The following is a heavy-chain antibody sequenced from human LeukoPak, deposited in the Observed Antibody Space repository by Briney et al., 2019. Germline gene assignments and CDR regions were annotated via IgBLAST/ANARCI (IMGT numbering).Heavy chain of an antibody. CDR3: AREVSGLRTDAFDI. D-gene: IGHD5-12*01. J-gene: IGHJ3*02. CDR2: ISSSSSYI. V-gene: IGHV3-21*01. Sequence: GGSLRLSCAASGFTFDDYAMNWVRQAPGKGLEWVSSISSSSSYIYYADSVKGRFTISRDNAKNSLYLQMNSLRAEDTAVYYCAREVSGLRTDAFDIWGQGTMVTVSS. CDR1: GFTFDDYA.